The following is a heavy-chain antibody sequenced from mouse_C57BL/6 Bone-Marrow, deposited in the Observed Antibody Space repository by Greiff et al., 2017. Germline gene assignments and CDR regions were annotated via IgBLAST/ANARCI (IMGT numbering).Heavy chain of an antibody. CDR3: ARSFITTVVALYYYAMDY. Sequence: VQLQESGAELARPGASVKLSCKASGYTFTSYGISWVKQRTGQGLEWIGEIYPRSGNTYYNEKFKGKATLTADKSSSTAYMELRSLTSEDSAVYFCARSFITTVVALYYYAMDYWGQGTSVTVSS. V-gene: IGHV1-81*01. D-gene: IGHD1-1*01. CDR1: GYTFTSYG. J-gene: IGHJ4*01. CDR2: IYPRSGNT.